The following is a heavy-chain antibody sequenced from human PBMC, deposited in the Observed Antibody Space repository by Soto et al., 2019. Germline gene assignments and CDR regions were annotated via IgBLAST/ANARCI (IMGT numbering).Heavy chain of an antibody. D-gene: IGHD6-13*01. Sequence: QVQLVQSGAEVKKPGASVKVSCKASGYTFTSYGISWVRQAPGQGLEWMGWISAYNGNTNYAQKLQGRVTMTTDTCTRTADMELRSLRSDETAVYYCARESSSSCKDYWGQGTMVTVSS. CDR2: ISAYNGNT. J-gene: IGHJ4*02. V-gene: IGHV1-18*01. CDR1: GYTFTSYG. CDR3: ARESSSSCKDY.